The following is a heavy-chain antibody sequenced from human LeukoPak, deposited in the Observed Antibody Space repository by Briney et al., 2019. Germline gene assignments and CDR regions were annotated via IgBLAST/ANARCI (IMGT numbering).Heavy chain of an antibody. CDR3: ASGRPYIGSFDY. Sequence: GGSLRLSCPASGLIFRRYWLHWVRQGAGKGLLGVARISSEGAGTAYADSVQGRFSISRDTAKKTLYLQMISVRVEDTTVYYCASGRPYIGSFDYWGQGTLVTVSS. V-gene: IGHV3-74*01. CDR1: GLIFRRYW. CDR2: ISSEGAGT. D-gene: IGHD3-10*01. J-gene: IGHJ4*02.